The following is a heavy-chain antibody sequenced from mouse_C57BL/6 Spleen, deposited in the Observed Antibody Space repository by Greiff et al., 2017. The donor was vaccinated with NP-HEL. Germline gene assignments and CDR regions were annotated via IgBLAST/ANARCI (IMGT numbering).Heavy chain of an antibody. J-gene: IGHJ3*01. D-gene: IGHD3-3*01. CDR2: ISSGSSTI. CDR3: ARPGDGAWFAY. Sequence: EVQRVESGGGLVKPGGSLKLSCAASGFTFSDYGMHWVRQAPEKGLEWVAYISSGSSTIYYADTVKGGFTISRDNAKNTLFLQMTSLRSEDTAMYYCARPGDGAWFAYWGQGTLVTVSA. CDR1: GFTFSDYG. V-gene: IGHV5-17*01.